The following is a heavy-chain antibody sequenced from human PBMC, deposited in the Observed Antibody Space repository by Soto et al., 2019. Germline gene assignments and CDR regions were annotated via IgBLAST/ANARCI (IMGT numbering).Heavy chain of an antibody. D-gene: IGHD3-10*01. CDR2: IIPMLGMS. CDR3: ARSYGSGSRDFDY. V-gene: IGHV1-69*02. CDR1: GDTFDSYT. Sequence: QVHLVQSGAEVKKPGSSVKVSCKASGDTFDSYTINWVRQAPGQRLEWMGRIIPMLGMSNYALKFQGRVTSTADKSTTTVYMHLSSLRSGDTAVYYCARSYGSGSRDFDYWGQGTLVTVSS. J-gene: IGHJ4*02.